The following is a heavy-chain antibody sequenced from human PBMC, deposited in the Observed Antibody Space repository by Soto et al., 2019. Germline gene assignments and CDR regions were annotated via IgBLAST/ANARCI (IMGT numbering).Heavy chain of an antibody. CDR1: GCSVSSSSYC. Sequence: SETMSLTCTFSGCSVSSSSYCLGWVRQPPGKGLEWIGSVYYSGSTYYNPSLESRVTISVDKSKNQFSLKLMSLSAADTAVYYCGRLEGLATISYYFDYWGQGALVTVSS. V-gene: IGHV4-39*01. D-gene: IGHD3-9*01. CDR3: GRLEGLATISYYFDY. J-gene: IGHJ4*02. CDR2: VYYSGST.